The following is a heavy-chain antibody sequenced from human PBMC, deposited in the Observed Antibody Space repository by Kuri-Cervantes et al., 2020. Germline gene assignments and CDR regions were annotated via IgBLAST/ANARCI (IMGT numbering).Heavy chain of an antibody. Sequence: GGSLRLSCAASGFTFSSYDMHWVRQATGKGLEWVSAIGTAGDTYYPGSVKGRFTISRDNSKNTLYLQMNSLRAEDTAVYYCAREAYDSSSWYQCYYYGMDVWGQGTTVTVSS. CDR3: AREAYDSSSWYQCYYYGMDV. V-gene: IGHV3-13*01. CDR2: IGTAGDT. D-gene: IGHD6-13*01. CDR1: GFTFSSYD. J-gene: IGHJ6*02.